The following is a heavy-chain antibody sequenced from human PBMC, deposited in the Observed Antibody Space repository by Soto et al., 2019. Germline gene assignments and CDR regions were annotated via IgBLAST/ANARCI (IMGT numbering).Heavy chain of an antibody. Sequence: ASVKLCCEASGYSLTSYDINWVRQATEQRLEWMGWMNPNSGNTGYAQKFQGRVTMTRNTSISTAYMELSGLRSEDAAVYYCARGNSGYDYAYYYYYYYMDVWGKGTTVTVSS. CDR3: ARGNSGYDYAYYYYYYYMDV. CDR2: MNPNSGNT. V-gene: IGHV1-8*01. J-gene: IGHJ6*03. D-gene: IGHD5-12*01. CDR1: GYSLTSYD.